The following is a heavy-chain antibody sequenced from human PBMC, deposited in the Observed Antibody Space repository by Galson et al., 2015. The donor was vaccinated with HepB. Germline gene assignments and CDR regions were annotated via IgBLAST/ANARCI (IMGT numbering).Heavy chain of an antibody. CDR2: VLPVFDTP. J-gene: IGHJ4*02. V-gene: IGHV1-69*13. Sequence: SVKVSCKASGDTFNNYAFNWVRQAPAQGLEWMGGVLPVFDTPIYAQKFQERVTITADDSTSTVYMELSRLRSDNTAVYYCARDRHNYYDSRGYSGSFDIWGQGTLVTVSS. CDR1: GDTFNNYA. CDR3: ARDRHNYYDSRGYSGSFDI. D-gene: IGHD3-22*01.